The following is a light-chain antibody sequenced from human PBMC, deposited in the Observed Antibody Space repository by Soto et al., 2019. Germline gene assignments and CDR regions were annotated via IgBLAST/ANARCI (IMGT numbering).Light chain of an antibody. Sequence: DFQMTQSPSSLSASVGDRVTMTCRASQDFSNYLAWYQQKPGQVPKLLIYGASTLQSGVPSRFSGSGSGTEFTLTISSLQPDDVATYYCQKYNSALLTFGGGTKVEIK. V-gene: IGKV1-27*01. CDR1: QDFSNY. CDR2: GAS. CDR3: QKYNSALLT. J-gene: IGKJ4*01.